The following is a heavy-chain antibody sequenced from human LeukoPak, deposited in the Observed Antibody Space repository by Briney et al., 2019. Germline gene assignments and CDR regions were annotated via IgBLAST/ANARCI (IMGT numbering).Heavy chain of an antibody. J-gene: IGHJ6*03. CDR3: ARDSGYDSAYYYYYMDV. D-gene: IGHD5-12*01. CDR2: IYSGGST. V-gene: IGHV3-53*01. CDR1: GFTVCSNY. Sequence: PGGSLRLSCAASGFTVCSNYMSWVRQAPGKGLEWVSVIYSGGSTYYADSVKGRFTISRDNAKNSLYLQMNSLRAEDTAVYYCARDSGYDSAYYYYYMDVWGKGTTVTVSS.